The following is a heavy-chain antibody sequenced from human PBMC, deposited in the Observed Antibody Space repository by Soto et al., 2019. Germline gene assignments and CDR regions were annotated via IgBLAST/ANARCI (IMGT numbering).Heavy chain of an antibody. CDR2: SYYRGST. CDR1: GDSISSYY. V-gene: IGHV4-59*01. D-gene: IGHD3-3*01. Sequence: PSETLSLTCTVSGDSISSYYYCWIRRPPPREVEGIGDSYYRGSTNYNPPLKSRVTISVDTSKNQLCLKLSSVTAADKAVYYCARVSPHHDXRTRDDDFWSGLDAFDIWGQGTMVTVSS. CDR3: ARVSPHHDXRTRDDDFWSGLDAFDI. J-gene: IGHJ3*02.